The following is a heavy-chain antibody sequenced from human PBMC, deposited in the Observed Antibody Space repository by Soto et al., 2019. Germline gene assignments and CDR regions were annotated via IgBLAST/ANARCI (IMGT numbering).Heavy chain of an antibody. CDR2: IYYSGST. V-gene: IGHV4-61*01. CDR3: ARAGPCWSGGDCYSDY. Sequence: PSETLSLTCTVSGGSVSSGSYYWSWIRQPPGKGLEWIGYIYYSGSTNYNPSLKSRVTISVDTSKNQFSLKLSSVTAADTAVYYCARAGPCWSGGDCYSDYWGQGTLVTVSS. D-gene: IGHD2-21*02. CDR1: GGSVSSGSYY. J-gene: IGHJ4*02.